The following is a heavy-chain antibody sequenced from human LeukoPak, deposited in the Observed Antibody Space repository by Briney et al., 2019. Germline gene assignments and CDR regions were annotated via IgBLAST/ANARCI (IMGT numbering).Heavy chain of an antibody. V-gene: IGHV3-23*01. CDR1: GFTFSSFA. CDR3: AKGSKLGPGGTFDY. Sequence: GGSLRLSRAASGFTFSSFAMNWVRLAPGKGLEWVSAISASGGSTYYADSVKGRFTISRDNSKNTLYLQMNSLRAEDTAVYYCAKGSKLGPGGTFDYWGQGTLVTVSS. J-gene: IGHJ4*02. CDR2: ISASGGST. D-gene: IGHD6-13*01.